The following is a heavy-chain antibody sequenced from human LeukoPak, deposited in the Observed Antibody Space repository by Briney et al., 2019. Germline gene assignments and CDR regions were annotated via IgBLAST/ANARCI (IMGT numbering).Heavy chain of an antibody. V-gene: IGHV4-38-2*02. CDR2: IKHRGRS. Sequence: AETLSLTCSVSGSSISSDYYWGWVRQPPGKGLEWIGSIKHRGRSYYNPSLKSRVTISVDTSKNQFSLQLSSVTAADTAVYYCARVVGATSIDYWGQGILVTVSS. CDR3: ARVVGATSIDY. CDR1: GSSISSDYY. J-gene: IGHJ4*02. D-gene: IGHD2-15*01.